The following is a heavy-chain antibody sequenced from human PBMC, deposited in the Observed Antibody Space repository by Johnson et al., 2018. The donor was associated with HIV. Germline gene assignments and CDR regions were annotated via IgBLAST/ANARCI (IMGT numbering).Heavy chain of an antibody. J-gene: IGHJ3*02. CDR2: IKRKTDGGTT. D-gene: IGHD2-2*02. V-gene: IGHV3-15*01. CDR1: GFTFSSYA. Sequence: MQLVESGGGLVQPGGSLRLSCAASGFTFSSYAMSWVRQAPGKGLEWVGRIKRKTDGGTTDYAAPVKGRFTISRDDSNNMLYLEMNSLKTEDTATYYCTTAGYTFSDAFDIWGHGLMVTVSS. CDR3: TTAGYTFSDAFDI.